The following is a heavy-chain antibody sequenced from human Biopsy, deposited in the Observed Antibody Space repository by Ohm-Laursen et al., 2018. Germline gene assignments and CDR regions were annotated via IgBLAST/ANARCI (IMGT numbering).Heavy chain of an antibody. D-gene: IGHD1-7*01. CDR1: GYTFTRYD. CDR2: LNPVSGNS. V-gene: IGHV1-8*01. Sequence: SSVKVSCKASGYTFTRYDITWVRQASGQGPEWIGWLNPVSGNSNFGQKFRGRVTVTSDTSISTAYMELSGLTSDDTATYYCGRAVRNQLLTDPWGQGTLVTVTS. J-gene: IGHJ5*02. CDR3: GRAVRNQLLTDP.